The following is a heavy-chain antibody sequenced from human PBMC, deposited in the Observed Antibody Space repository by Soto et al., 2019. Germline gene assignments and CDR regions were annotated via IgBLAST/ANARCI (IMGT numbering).Heavy chain of an antibody. V-gene: IGHV3-66*04. D-gene: IGHD6-13*01. CDR3: ARRSYSSTWEGGYMDV. J-gene: IGHJ6*03. Sequence: EVQLVESGGGLVQPGGSLRLSCASSTFIVSGNDMSWVRRAPGKGLEWVSVLHSDGNTYYADSVKGRFTISRDASQNKVYRQMSSQRAEAAAVYYCARRSYSSTWEGGYMDVWGKGTTVTVSS. CDR1: TFIVSGND. CDR2: LHSDGNT.